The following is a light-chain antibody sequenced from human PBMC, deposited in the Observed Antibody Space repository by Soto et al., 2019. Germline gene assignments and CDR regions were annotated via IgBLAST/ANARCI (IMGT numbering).Light chain of an antibody. CDR1: KNDIGVYDF. J-gene: IGLJ1*01. CDR3: KSYAGSNTYV. CDR2: EVV. Sequence: QSALTQPPSASGSPGQSVTISCTGTKNDIGVYDFVSWYQHHPGKAPRLIMYEVVQRPSGVPDRFSGSKSGNTASLTVSGLQAADEADYFCKSYAGSNTYVFGSGTKVTVL. V-gene: IGLV2-8*01.